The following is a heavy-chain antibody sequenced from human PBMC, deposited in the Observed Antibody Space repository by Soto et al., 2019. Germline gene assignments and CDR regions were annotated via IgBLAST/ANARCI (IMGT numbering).Heavy chain of an antibody. CDR2: ITTSSAYI. D-gene: IGHD1-1*01. V-gene: IGHV3-21*01. CDR3: VRSGTARLLRHSWFDT. J-gene: IGHJ5*02. Sequence: EVQLVESGGGLVKPGGSLRLSCAASGFTFNTYDMNWARQAPGKGLERVSSITTSSAYIYYADSLKGRITISRDNAKNSLLLQMNSLRAEDTAVYYCVRSGTARLLRHSWFDTWGQGTLVTVSS. CDR1: GFTFNTYD.